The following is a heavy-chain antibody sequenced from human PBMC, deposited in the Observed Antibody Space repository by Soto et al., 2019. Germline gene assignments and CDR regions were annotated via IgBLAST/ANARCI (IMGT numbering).Heavy chain of an antibody. J-gene: IGHJ5*02. CDR1: GGSFSGYY. V-gene: IGHV4-34*01. D-gene: IGHD5-18*01. CDR3: ARGDGYTYGS. Sequence: PSETLSLTCAVYGGSFSGYYWSWIRQPPGKGLEWIGEINQSGSTNYNPSLKSRVTISVDTSKNQFSLKLSSVTAADTAVYYCARGDGYTYGSWGRGTLVTVSS. CDR2: INQSGST.